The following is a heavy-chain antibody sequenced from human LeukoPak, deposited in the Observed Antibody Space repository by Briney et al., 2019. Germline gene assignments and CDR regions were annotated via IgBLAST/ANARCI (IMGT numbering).Heavy chain of an antibody. D-gene: IGHD1-26*01. Sequence: PGGSLRLSCAVSGFTFSSYAMSWVRQAPGKGLEWVSAISGSGASTYYADSVKGRFTISRDNSKNTLYLQMNSLRAEDTAVYYCAKDLVVGATSLPFDWGQGTLVTVSS. CDR3: AKDLVVGATSLPFD. CDR1: GFTFSSYA. CDR2: ISGSGAST. J-gene: IGHJ4*02. V-gene: IGHV3-23*01.